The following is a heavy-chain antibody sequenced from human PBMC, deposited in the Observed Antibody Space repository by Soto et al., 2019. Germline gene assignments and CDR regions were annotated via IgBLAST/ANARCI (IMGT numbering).Heavy chain of an antibody. Sequence: PGGSLRLSCAASGFTFSSYAMHWVRQAPGKGLEWVAVISYDGSNKYYADSVKGRFTISRDNSKNTLYLQMNSLRAEDTAVYYCARNYDSSGYYSYFDYWGQGTLVTVSS. CDR2: ISYDGSNK. CDR3: ARNYDSSGYYSYFDY. V-gene: IGHV3-30-3*01. D-gene: IGHD3-22*01. CDR1: GFTFSSYA. J-gene: IGHJ4*02.